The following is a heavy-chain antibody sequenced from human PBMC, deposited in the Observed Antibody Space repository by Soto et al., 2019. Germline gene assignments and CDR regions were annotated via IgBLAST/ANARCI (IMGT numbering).Heavy chain of an antibody. J-gene: IGHJ5*02. Sequence: SETLSLTCAVSGFSISSGYYWGWMRQPPGEGGEGMAGIYHSGGTYYTAPLTSRATISVETSKHPLSLKLTSVTATETAVYYCERAPGSWGPGTLAPVAS. CDR1: GFSISSGYY. CDR3: ERAPGS. CDR2: IYHSGGT. D-gene: IGHD7-27*01. V-gene: IGHV4-38-2*01.